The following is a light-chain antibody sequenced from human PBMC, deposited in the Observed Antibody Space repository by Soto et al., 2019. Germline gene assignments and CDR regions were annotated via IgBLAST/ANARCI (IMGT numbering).Light chain of an antibody. J-gene: IGKJ1*01. V-gene: IGKV3-20*01. CDR1: QSISSSY. Sequence: IVLTQSPGTLSLSPGERATLSCRASQSISSSYLAWYQQKPGQAPRLLIYGASSRATGIPDRISGSGSGTDFTLTISRLEAEDFAVYYCQQYGSSPWTFGQGTKVEIK. CDR3: QQYGSSPWT. CDR2: GAS.